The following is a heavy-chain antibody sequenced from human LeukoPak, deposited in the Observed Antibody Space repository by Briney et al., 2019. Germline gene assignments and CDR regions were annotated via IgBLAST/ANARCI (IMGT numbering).Heavy chain of an antibody. CDR2: ISGSGGST. D-gene: IGHD1-1*01. CDR3: AKGGTHWPTGYYYMDV. J-gene: IGHJ6*03. Sequence: GGSLRLSCAASGFTFNSYAMSWVRQAPGKGLEWVSPISGSGGSTYYADSVKGRFTISGDNSKNTLYLQMNSLRAEDTAVYYCAKGGTHWPTGYYYMDVWGKGTTVTVSS. CDR1: GFTFNSYA. V-gene: IGHV3-23*01.